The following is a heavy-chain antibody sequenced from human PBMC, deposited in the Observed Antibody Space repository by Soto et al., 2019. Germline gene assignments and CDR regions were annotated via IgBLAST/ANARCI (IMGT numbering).Heavy chain of an antibody. CDR3: ARVDHRGYFAILTDY. CDR1: GDSLSSGGHY. CDR2: IYDSVNT. D-gene: IGHD3-9*01. V-gene: IGHV4-31*03. Sequence: SETLSLTCTVSGDSLSSGGHYWSWIRQHPGKGLEWIGHIYDSVNTYYSPSLRSRVTISADMSKNQFSLNLRSVTAADTAVYYCARVDHRGYFAILTDYWGQGTLVTAPQ. J-gene: IGHJ4*02.